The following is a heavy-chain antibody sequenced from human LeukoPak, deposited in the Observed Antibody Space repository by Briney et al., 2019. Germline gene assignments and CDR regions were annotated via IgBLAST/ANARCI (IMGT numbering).Heavy chain of an antibody. J-gene: IGHJ6*02. Sequence: GGSLRLSCAASGFTVSSNYMSWVRQAPGKGLEWVSVIYSGGSTYYADSVKGRFTISRDNSKNTLYLQMNSLRAEDTAVYYCARDAVLSGWRDYCYYGMDVWGQGTTVTVSS. CDR2: IYSGGST. D-gene: IGHD6-19*01. CDR3: ARDAVLSGWRDYCYYGMDV. V-gene: IGHV3-66*02. CDR1: GFTVSSNY.